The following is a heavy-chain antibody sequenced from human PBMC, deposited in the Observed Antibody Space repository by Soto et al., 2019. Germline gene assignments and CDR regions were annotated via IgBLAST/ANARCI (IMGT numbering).Heavy chain of an antibody. Sequence: PGGSLRLSCVASGFSFSSYAMNWVRQAPGKGLEWVSTISGSFGSTYYADSVKGRFTVSRDNVKNTLSLQMNSLRPEDTAVYYCAKDSGYQLPDNYFYYGLDVWGQGTTVTVSS. CDR1: GFSFSSYA. D-gene: IGHD2-2*01. CDR3: AKDSGYQLPDNYFYYGLDV. J-gene: IGHJ6*02. CDR2: ISGSFGST. V-gene: IGHV3-23*01.